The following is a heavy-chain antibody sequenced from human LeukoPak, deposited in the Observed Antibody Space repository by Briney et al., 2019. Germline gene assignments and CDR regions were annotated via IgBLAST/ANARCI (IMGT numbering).Heavy chain of an antibody. D-gene: IGHD3-10*01. V-gene: IGHV1-69*04. CDR1: GYTFTSYA. CDR2: IIPILGIA. Sequence: SVKVSCKASGYTFTSYAISWVRQAPGQGLEWMGRIIPILGIANYAQKFQGRVTITADKSTSTAYMELSSLRSEDTAVYYCARGNHGSGIAYWGQGTLVTVSS. CDR3: ARGNHGSGIAY. J-gene: IGHJ4*02.